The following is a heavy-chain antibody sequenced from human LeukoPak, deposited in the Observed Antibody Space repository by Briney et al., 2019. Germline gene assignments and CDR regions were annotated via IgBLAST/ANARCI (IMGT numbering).Heavy chain of an antibody. CDR3: ARSGAHDAFDI. CDR2: IIPILGIA. CDR1: GGTFSSYA. Sequence: GASVKVSCKASGGTFSSYAISWVRQAPGQGLEWMGRIIPILGIANYAQKFQGRVTITADKSTSTAYMELSSLRSEDTAVYYCARSGAHDAFDIWGQGTMVTISS. V-gene: IGHV1-69*04. J-gene: IGHJ3*02. D-gene: IGHD3-10*01.